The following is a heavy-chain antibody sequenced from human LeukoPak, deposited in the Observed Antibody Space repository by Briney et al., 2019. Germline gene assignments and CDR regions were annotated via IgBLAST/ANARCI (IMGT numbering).Heavy chain of an antibody. CDR3: ARSTQLSGTYGRANDP. Sequence: SETLSLTCAVDGGSFSGYYWSSIRQPPGKGLEWIGEINHSGGTNYNPSLKNRVTISLDTSKNQFSLKLSSVTAADTAVYYCARSTQLSGTYGRANDPWGQGTLVTVSS. CDR1: GGSFSGYY. J-gene: IGHJ5*02. CDR2: INHSGGT. D-gene: IGHD1-26*01. V-gene: IGHV4-34*01.